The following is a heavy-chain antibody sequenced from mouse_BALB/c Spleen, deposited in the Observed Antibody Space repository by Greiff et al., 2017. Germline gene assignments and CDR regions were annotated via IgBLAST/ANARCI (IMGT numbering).Heavy chain of an antibody. CDR3: ARYYDYDWFAY. Sequence: EVKLVESGGGLVQPGGSLKLSCAASGFTFSSYGMSWVRQTPDKRLELVATINSNGGSTYYPDSVKGRFTISRDNAKNTLYLQMSSLKSEDTAMYYCARYYDYDWFAYWGQGTLVTVSA. D-gene: IGHD2-4*01. V-gene: IGHV5-6-3*01. CDR1: GFTFSSYG. CDR2: INSNGGST. J-gene: IGHJ3*01.